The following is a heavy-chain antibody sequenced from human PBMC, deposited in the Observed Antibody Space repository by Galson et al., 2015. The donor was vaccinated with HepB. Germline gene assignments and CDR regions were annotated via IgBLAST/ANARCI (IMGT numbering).Heavy chain of an antibody. Sequence: LRLSCAASGFTFSSFAMSWVRQAPGKGLEWVSSVSISGDSTYYAGSVKGRFTISRDNYKNTLYLQMNSLSAEDTAVYYCVKSQEMTTVQPFDYWGRGTLVTVSS. CDR1: GFTFSSFA. V-gene: IGHV3-23*01. J-gene: IGHJ4*02. D-gene: IGHD5-24*01. CDR3: VKSQEMTTVQPFDY. CDR2: VSISGDST.